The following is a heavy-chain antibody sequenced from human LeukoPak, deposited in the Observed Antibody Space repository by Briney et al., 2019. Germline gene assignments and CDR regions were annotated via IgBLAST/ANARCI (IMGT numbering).Heavy chain of an antibody. Sequence: TSETLSLTCTVSGGSISSYYWSCIRHPPGKGLEWSGYIYYSGSTNYNPSLKSRVTISVDKSKNQFSLKISSETAADTAVYYWARKGSSWYNSSDPWGEGTLVTVSS. CDR2: IYYSGST. J-gene: IGHJ5*02. D-gene: IGHD6-13*01. CDR3: ARKGSSWYNSSDP. CDR1: GGSISSYY. V-gene: IGHV4-59*01.